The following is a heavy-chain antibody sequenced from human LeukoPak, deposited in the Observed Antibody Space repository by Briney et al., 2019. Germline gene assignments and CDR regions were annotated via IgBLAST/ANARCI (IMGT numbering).Heavy chain of an antibody. J-gene: IGHJ3*02. CDR3: ARDSELLLGGAFDI. V-gene: IGHV3-21*01. CDR1: GFTFSSYS. Sequence: PGGSLRLSCAASGFTFSSYSMNWVRQAPGKGLEWVSSISSSSSYIYYADSVKGRFTISRDNAKNSLYLQMNSLRAEDTAVYYCARDSELLLGGAFDIWGQGTMVTVSS. D-gene: IGHD1-26*01. CDR2: ISSSSSYI.